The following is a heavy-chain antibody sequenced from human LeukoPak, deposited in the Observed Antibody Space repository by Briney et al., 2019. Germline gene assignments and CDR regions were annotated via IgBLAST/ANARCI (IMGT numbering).Heavy chain of an antibody. CDR2: ISYDGSNK. CDR3: AKDLEYYYMDV. CDR1: GFTFSSYA. J-gene: IGHJ6*03. V-gene: IGHV3-30*04. D-gene: IGHD2/OR15-2a*01. Sequence: GRSLRLSCAASGFTFSSYAMHWVRQAPGKGLEWVAVISYDGSNKYYADSVKGRFTISRDNSKNTLYLQMNSLRAEDTAVYYCAKDLEYYYMDVWGKGTTVTVSS.